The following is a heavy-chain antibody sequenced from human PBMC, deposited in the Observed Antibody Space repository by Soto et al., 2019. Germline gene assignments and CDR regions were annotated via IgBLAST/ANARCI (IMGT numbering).Heavy chain of an antibody. Sequence: ASVKVSCKASGYTFTSYDINWVRQATGQGLEWMGWMNPNSGNTGYAQKFQGRATMTRNTSISTAYMELSSLRSEDTAVYYCAREHSSSWRFDYWGQGTLVTVSS. D-gene: IGHD6-13*01. CDR3: AREHSSSWRFDY. CDR1: GYTFTSYD. J-gene: IGHJ4*02. V-gene: IGHV1-8*01. CDR2: MNPNSGNT.